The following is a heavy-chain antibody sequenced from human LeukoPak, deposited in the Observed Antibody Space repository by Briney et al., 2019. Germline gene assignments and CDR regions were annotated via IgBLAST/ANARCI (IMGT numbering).Heavy chain of an antibody. CDR2: INPSGGST. CDR3: ARGGYQLLRNWFDP. Sequence: EASVKVSCKASGYTFTSYDINWVRQATGQGLEWMGIINPSGGSTSYGQKFQGRVTMTRDTSTSTVYMELSSLRSEDTAVYYCARGGYQLLRNWFDPWGQGTLVTVSS. J-gene: IGHJ5*02. D-gene: IGHD2-2*01. CDR1: GYTFTSYD. V-gene: IGHV1-46*01.